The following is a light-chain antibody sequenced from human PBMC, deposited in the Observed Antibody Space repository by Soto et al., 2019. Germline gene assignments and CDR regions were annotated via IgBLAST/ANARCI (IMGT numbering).Light chain of an antibody. Sequence: DIQMTQSPSTLSASVGDRVTITCRASQSISTWLAWYQQKPGKAPKLLIYRASSLESGVPSRFSGSGSGTEFTLTISSVQPDDFATYYCQQYNSYSRTFGQGTKVEIK. V-gene: IGKV1-5*03. CDR1: QSISTW. J-gene: IGKJ1*01. CDR2: RAS. CDR3: QQYNSYSRT.